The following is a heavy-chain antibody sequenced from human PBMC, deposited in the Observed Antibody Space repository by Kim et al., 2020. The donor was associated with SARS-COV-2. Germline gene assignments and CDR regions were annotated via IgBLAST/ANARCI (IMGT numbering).Heavy chain of an antibody. CDR1: GFTFSSYA. CDR2: ISGSGGST. Sequence: GGSLRLSCAASGFTFSSYAMSWVRQAPGKGLEWVSAISGSGGSTYYADSVKGRFTISRDNSKNTLYLQMNSLRAEDTAVYYCAKSGGSGAAAGTPYNWFDPWGQGTLVTVSS. J-gene: IGHJ5*02. CDR3: AKSGGSGAAAGTPYNWFDP. V-gene: IGHV3-23*01. D-gene: IGHD6-13*01.